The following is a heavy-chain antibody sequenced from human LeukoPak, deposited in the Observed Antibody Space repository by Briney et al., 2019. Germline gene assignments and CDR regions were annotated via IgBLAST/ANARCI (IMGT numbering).Heavy chain of an antibody. J-gene: IGHJ5*02. CDR3: ATYGSGGYYWGDWFDP. Sequence: SETLSLTCTVSGGSISSYYWSWIRQPPGKGLEWIGYIYYSGSTNYNPSLKSRVTISVDTSKNQFSLKLSSVTAADTAVYYCATYGSGGYYWGDWFDPWGQGTLVTVSS. D-gene: IGHD3-10*01. CDR1: GGSISSYY. V-gene: IGHV4-59*01. CDR2: IYYSGST.